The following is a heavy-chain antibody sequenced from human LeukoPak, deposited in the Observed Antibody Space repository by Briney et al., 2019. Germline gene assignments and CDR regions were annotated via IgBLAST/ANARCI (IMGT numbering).Heavy chain of an antibody. V-gene: IGHV1-69*04. D-gene: IGHD2-15*01. CDR1: GGTFSSYA. J-gene: IGHJ3*02. Sequence: SVKVSCKASGGTFSSYAISWVRQAPGQGLEWMGRIIPILGIANYAQKFQGRATITADKSTSTAYMELSSLRSEDTAVYYCALVVVAATLRGDAFDIWGQGTMVTVSS. CDR2: IIPILGIA. CDR3: ALVVVAATLRGDAFDI.